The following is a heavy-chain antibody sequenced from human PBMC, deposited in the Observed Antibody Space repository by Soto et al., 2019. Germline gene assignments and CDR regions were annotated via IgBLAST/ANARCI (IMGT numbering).Heavy chain of an antibody. D-gene: IGHD3-3*01. CDR3: ARIKIVGIINYYMDV. Sequence: SETLSLTCAVSGDSISSSSSYYWGWIRQPPGKGLEWIANMYYSGSKYYNPSLKSRVTISLETSKNQFSLTLSSVTAADTAVYYCARIKIVGIINYYMDVWGKGTPVTVAS. CDR2: MYYSGSK. V-gene: IGHV4-39*01. CDR1: GDSISSSSSYY. J-gene: IGHJ6*03.